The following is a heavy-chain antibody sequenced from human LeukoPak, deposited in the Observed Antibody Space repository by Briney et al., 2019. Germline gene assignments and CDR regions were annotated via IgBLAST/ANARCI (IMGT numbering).Heavy chain of an antibody. CDR2: ISASGHYI. V-gene: IGHV3-23*01. J-gene: IGHJ6*03. CDR1: GFTFRSFA. CDR3: ARDGSWGDYQFYFYMDV. Sequence: GGSLRFSCEASGFTFRSFAMSWVRQAPGKGLEWLSGISASGHYIYQADSVKGRFTISRDNSKNTLYIEINSLRVEDTAVYYCARDGSWGDYQFYFYMDVWGKGTTVTVSS. D-gene: IGHD2-2*01.